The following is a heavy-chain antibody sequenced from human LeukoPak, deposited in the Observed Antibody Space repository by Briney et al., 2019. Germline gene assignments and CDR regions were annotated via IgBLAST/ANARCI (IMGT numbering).Heavy chain of an antibody. J-gene: IGHJ4*02. D-gene: IGHD2-21*02. Sequence: SETLSLTCTVSGGSISSSSYYWGWIRQPPGQGLEWIGSIYYSGSTYYNPSLKSRVTISVDTSKNQFSLKLSSVTAADTAVYYCARLYCGGDCYSFDYWGQGTLVTVSS. V-gene: IGHV4-39*01. CDR3: ARLYCGGDCYSFDY. CDR1: GGSISSSSYY. CDR2: IYYSGST.